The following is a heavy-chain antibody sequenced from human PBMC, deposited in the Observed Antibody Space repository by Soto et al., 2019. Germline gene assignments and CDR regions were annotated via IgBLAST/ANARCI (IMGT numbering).Heavy chain of an antibody. J-gene: IGHJ4*02. CDR1: GFTFSSYW. D-gene: IGHD3-10*02. V-gene: IGHV3-7*01. CDR3: VKAWYNDVWGYYFDY. CDR2: IKEDGSGK. Sequence: EVPLVESGGGLVQPGGSLRLSCAASGFTFSSYWMTWVRQAPGKGLEWVANIKEDGSGKYYVDSVKGRFTISRDNTKNSLYLQLNSLRAEDTATYYCVKAWYNDVWGYYFDYWGQGTLVNVSS.